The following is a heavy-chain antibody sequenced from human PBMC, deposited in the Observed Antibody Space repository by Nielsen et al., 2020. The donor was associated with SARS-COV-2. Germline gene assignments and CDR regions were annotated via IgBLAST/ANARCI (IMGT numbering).Heavy chain of an antibody. V-gene: IGHV4-4*02. J-gene: IGHJ6*02. CDR3: ARDRRAYGMDV. CDR1: GGSISSSNW. Sequence: GSLRLSCAVSGGSISSSNWWSWVRQPPGKGLEWIGEIYHSGSTNYNPSLKSRVTISVDKSKNQFSLKLSSVTAADTAVYYCARDRRAYGMDVWGQGTTVTVSS. CDR2: IYHSGST.